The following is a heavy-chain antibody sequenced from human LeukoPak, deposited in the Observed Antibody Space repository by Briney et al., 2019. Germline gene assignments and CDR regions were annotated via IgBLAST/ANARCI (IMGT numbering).Heavy chain of an antibody. V-gene: IGHV3-66*01. J-gene: IGHJ4*02. CDR1: GFTFSSNY. D-gene: IGHD4-17*01. Sequence: GGSLRLSCAASGFTFSSNYMSWVRQAPGKGLEWVSLIYSVGSTSYADSVKGRFTISRDNSKNTLYLQMNSLRAEDTAVYYCARLDGDYELFDYWGQGTLVTVSS. CDR2: IYSVGST. CDR3: ARLDGDYELFDY.